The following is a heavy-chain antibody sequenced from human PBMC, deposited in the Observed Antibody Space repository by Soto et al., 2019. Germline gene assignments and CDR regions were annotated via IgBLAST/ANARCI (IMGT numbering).Heavy chain of an antibody. D-gene: IGHD2-15*01. V-gene: IGHV4-59*01. CDR2: VYYSGYT. J-gene: IGHJ4*02. Sequence: QVQLQESGPGLVKPSETLSLTCTVSGGSISTYYWNWIRQPPGEGLEWIGYVYYSGYTSYNPSLKSRVTTSIDTSKNQFSLKRSSVTAADTAVYYCARMGPSYCSGATCYSEGVWIDSWGQGILVTVSS. CDR1: GGSISTYY. CDR3: ARMGPSYCSGATCYSEGVWIDS.